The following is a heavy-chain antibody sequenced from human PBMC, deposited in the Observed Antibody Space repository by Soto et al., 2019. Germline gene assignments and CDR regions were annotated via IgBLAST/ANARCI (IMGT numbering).Heavy chain of an antibody. CDR1: GYTFTSDY. D-gene: IGHD6-19*01. CDR3: ARDSRIAVAGTLGD. Sequence: ASVTVSCKGSGYTFTSDYMHWVRQALGQGLEWMGIINPSGGSTSYAQKFQGRVTMTRDTSTSTVYMELSSLRSEDTAVYDCARDSRIAVAGTLGDWGQGTLVTCSS. J-gene: IGHJ4*02. CDR2: INPSGGST. V-gene: IGHV1-46*01.